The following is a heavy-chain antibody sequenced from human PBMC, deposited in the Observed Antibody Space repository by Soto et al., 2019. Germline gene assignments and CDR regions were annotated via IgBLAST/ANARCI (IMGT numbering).Heavy chain of an antibody. V-gene: IGHV4-4*07. Sequence: QVQLQESGPGLVKPSETLSLTCTVSNGSISGSYWSWVRQPAGKRLEWIGRIHSSGTFNCNPSLKSRVTVSVDTSKNQVSLKLSSVTAADTAVYFCARDNKVSKGYGMDVWGQGTTVTVSS. CDR3: ARDNKVSKGYGMDV. CDR2: IHSSGTF. J-gene: IGHJ6*02. CDR1: NGSISGSY.